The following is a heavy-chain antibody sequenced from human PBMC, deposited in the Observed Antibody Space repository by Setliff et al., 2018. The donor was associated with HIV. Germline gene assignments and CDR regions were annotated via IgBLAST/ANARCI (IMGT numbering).Heavy chain of an antibody. CDR2: VFHSGST. Sequence: SETLSLICAVSGYSISSGYYWGWIRQPPGKGLEWIGSVFHSGSTYYNPSLKSRVTMSVDTSKNQFSLKLSSVTAADTAVYYCARDAERGYSYGYDYWGQGTQVTVSS. CDR1: GYSISSGYY. J-gene: IGHJ4*02. CDR3: ARDAERGYSYGYDY. D-gene: IGHD5-18*01. V-gene: IGHV4-38-2*02.